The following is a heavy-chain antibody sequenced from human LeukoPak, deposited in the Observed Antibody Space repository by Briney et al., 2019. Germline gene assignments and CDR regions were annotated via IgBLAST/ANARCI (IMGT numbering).Heavy chain of an antibody. CDR2: ISPTGGTT. CDR1: GFSFGGHW. V-gene: IGHV3-74*01. J-gene: IGHJ4*02. CDR3: ARGPNSNRSGLDF. Sequence: GGSLRLSCTASGFSFGGHWMHWARQLPGKGLVWVSRISPTGGTTSYADSVKVRFTVSRNNAKNTLYLPVHNLRAEDTAVYYSARGPNSNRSGLDFWGQGTLLTVSS. D-gene: IGHD1-14*01.